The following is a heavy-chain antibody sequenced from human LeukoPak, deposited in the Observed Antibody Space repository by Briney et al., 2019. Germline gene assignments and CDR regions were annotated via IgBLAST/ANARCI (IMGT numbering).Heavy chain of an antibody. Sequence: SETLSLTCTVSGGSISSSSYYWGWIRQPPGKGLEWIGSIYYSGSTYYNPSLKSRVTISVDSSKNQFSLKLSSVTAADTAVYYCASLEAVAGKGDYWGQGTLVTVSS. V-gene: IGHV4-39*01. CDR3: ASLEAVAGKGDY. D-gene: IGHD6-19*01. CDR1: GGSISSSSYY. CDR2: IYYSGST. J-gene: IGHJ4*02.